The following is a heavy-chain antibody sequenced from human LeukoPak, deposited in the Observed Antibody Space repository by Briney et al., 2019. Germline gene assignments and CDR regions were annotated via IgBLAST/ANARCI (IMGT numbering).Heavy chain of an antibody. D-gene: IGHD3-10*01. CDR1: GVSISSGGYY. CDR2: IYYSGST. J-gene: IGHJ6*04. CDR3: AKEVFYGSGTTIYYHGMDV. V-gene: IGHV4-31*03. Sequence: PSQTLSLTCTVSGVSISSGGYYWNWIRQHPGKGLEWIGYIYYSGSTYYNPSLKNRVTISVDTSKNQFSLKLSSVTAADTALYYCAKEVFYGSGTTIYYHGMDVWGKGTTVTVSS.